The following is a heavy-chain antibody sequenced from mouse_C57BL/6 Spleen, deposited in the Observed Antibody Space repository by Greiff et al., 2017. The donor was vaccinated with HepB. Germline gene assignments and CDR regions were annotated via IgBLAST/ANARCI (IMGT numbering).Heavy chain of an antibody. D-gene: IGHD1-2*01. CDR2: IDPSDSYT. V-gene: IGHV1-69*01. J-gene: IGHJ2*01. CDR1: GYTFTSYW. CDR3: ARQPAGYFDY. Sequence: VQLQQPGAELVMPGASVKLSCKASGYTFTSYWMHWVKQRPGQGLEWIGEIDPSDSYTNYNQKFKGKSTLTVDKSSSTAYMQLSSLTSEDSAVYYCARQPAGYFDYWGQGTTLTVSS.